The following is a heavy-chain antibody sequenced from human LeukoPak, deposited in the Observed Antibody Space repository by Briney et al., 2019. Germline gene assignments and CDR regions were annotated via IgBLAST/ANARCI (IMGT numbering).Heavy chain of an antibody. CDR2: INPSGGST. Sequence: ASVKVSCRASGYTFTIYYIHWVRQAPGQGLEWMGLINPSGGSTNYAQKFQGRVTMTRDTSTSTVYMELSSLRSEDTAVYYCARGPRITLIRGGQWYYYMDVWGKGTTVTISS. CDR1: GYTFTIYY. V-gene: IGHV1-46*01. CDR3: ARGPRITLIRGGQWYYYMDV. D-gene: IGHD3-10*01. J-gene: IGHJ6*03.